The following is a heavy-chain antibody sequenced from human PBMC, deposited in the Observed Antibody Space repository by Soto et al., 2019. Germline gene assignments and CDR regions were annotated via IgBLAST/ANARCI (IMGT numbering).Heavy chain of an antibody. J-gene: IGHJ1*01. CDR2: IIPIFGTA. V-gene: IGHV1-69*13. CDR3: AREATYDYESSGYRSHFQH. CDR1: GGTFRSYA. D-gene: IGHD3-22*01. Sequence: ASVKVSCKASGGTFRSYAISWVRQAPGQGLEWMGVIIPIFGTANYAQKFQGRVTITADESTSTAYMELSSLRSEDTAVYYCAREATYDYESSGYRSHFQHWGKGTLVTVSS.